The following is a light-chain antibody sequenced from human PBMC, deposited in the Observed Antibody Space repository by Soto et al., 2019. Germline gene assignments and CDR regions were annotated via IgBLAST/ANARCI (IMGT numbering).Light chain of an antibody. CDR3: QQSYRTPWT. J-gene: IGKJ1*01. CDR2: ATS. CDR1: QSISSH. Sequence: DIQMTQSPSSLSASVGDRVTITCRASQSISSHLNWYQQKPWKAPNLLIYATSSLHSAVPSRFSGRGSGTDFTLTISSLQPEDFATYYCQQSYRTPWTFGQGTKVEIK. V-gene: IGKV1-39*01.